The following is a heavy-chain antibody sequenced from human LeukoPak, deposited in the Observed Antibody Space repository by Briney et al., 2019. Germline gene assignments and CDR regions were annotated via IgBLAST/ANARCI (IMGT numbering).Heavy chain of an antibody. D-gene: IGHD3-22*01. J-gene: IGHJ4*02. V-gene: IGHV3-30*03. CDR2: ISYDGSNK. CDR3: ARRASGYYYGHGPDY. CDR1: GFTFSSYG. Sequence: GGSLRLSCAASGFTFSSYGMHWVRQAPGKGLEWVAVISYDGSNKYYADSVKGRFTISRDNAKNSLYLQMNSLRAEDTAVYYCARRASGYYYGHGPDYWGQGTLVTVSS.